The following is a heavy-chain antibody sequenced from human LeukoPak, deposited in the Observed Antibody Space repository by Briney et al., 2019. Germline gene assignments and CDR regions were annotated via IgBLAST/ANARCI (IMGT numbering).Heavy chain of an antibody. Sequence: GGSLRLSCAASGFTFSSSWMDWVRQAPGKGLERVASIKEDGSEKNYVDSVKGRFTISRDNAKNSLYLQMNSPRAEDTAVYYCARGTWELRRGDYWGQGTLVTVSS. CDR3: ARGTWELRRGDY. V-gene: IGHV3-7*01. J-gene: IGHJ4*02. CDR1: GFTFSSSW. CDR2: IKEDGSEK. D-gene: IGHD1-26*01.